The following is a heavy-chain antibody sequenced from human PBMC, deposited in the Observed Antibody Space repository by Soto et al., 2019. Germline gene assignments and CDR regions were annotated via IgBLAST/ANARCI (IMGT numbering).Heavy chain of an antibody. J-gene: IGHJ5*02. V-gene: IGHV1-8*01. CDR1: GYSFTNND. D-gene: IGHD3-16*01. CDR2: MNPGSGDT. Sequence: ASVKVSCKASGYSFTNNDVSWVRQATGQGLEWMGWMNPGSGDTGYAQKFQGRVTMTRDISIATAYMELSSPRSDDTAIYYCARMETFGSLNWFDPWGQEPWSPSPQ. CDR3: ARMETFGSLNWFDP.